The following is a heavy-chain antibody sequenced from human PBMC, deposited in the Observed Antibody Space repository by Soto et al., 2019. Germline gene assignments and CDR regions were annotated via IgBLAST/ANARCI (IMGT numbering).Heavy chain of an antibody. V-gene: IGHV3-33*01. CDR2: IWFDGSAE. D-gene: IGHD2-21*02. J-gene: IGHJ4*02. Sequence: PGWSLRLSCAASGFTFSSYGMHWVRQAPGKGLEWVALIWFDGSAEYYADSVKGRFTISRDNSKSTLYLQMNGPRVEDTAVYYWARDCGSGPVVLGVTASHGDWGQGTLVTVSS. CDR1: GFTFSSYG. CDR3: ARDCGSGPVVLGVTASHGD.